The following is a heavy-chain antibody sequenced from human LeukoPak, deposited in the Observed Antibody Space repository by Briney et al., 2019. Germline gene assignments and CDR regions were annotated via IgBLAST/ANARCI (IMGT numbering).Heavy chain of an antibody. CDR1: GGSFSGYY. CDR3: ARGTMLADDAFDI. V-gene: IGHV4-34*01. CDR2: INHSGST. D-gene: IGHD3-10*02. Sequence: PSETLSLTCAVYGGSFSGYYWSWIRQPPGKGLEWIGEINHSGSTNYNPSLKSRVTISVDTSKNQFSLKLSSVTAADTAVHYCARGTMLADDAFDIWGQGTMVTVSS. J-gene: IGHJ3*02.